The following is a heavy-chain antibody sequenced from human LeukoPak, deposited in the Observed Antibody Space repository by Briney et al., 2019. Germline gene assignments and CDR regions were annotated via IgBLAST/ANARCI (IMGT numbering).Heavy chain of an antibody. CDR1: GGSFSGYY. V-gene: IGHV4-34*01. CDR3: ARGRCSGGSCYTKRNFDY. D-gene: IGHD2-15*01. J-gene: IGHJ4*02. Sequence: SETLSLTCAVHGGSFSGYYWSWIRQPPGKGLEWIGEINHSGSTNYNPSLKSRVTISVDTSKNQFSLKLSSVTAADTAVYYCARGRCSGGSCYTKRNFDYWGQGTLVTVSS. CDR2: INHSGST.